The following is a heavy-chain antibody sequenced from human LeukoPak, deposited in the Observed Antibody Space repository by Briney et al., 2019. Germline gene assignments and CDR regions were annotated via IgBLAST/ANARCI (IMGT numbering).Heavy chain of an antibody. J-gene: IGHJ4*01. V-gene: IGHV1-2*06. CDR2: INPNSGGT. CDR3: ARDRGGSGTSYYDY. CDR1: GYTFTGYY. D-gene: IGHD2-2*01. Sequence: ASVKVSCKTSGYTFTGYYIHWVRQAPGQGLEWMGRINPNSGGTNYAQKFQGRVTMTRDTSISTAYMELSRLTSDDTAVYYCARDRGGSGTSYYDYWGQEPWSPSPQ.